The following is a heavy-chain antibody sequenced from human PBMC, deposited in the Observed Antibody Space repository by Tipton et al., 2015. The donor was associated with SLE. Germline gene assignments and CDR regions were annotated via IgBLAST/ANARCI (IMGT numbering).Heavy chain of an antibody. D-gene: IGHD4-17*01. V-gene: IGHV4-31*11. J-gene: IGHJ1*01. CDR2: IYYSGST. CDR1: GYSISSGYY. CDR3: ATTFRDYGDSYSQH. Sequence: TLSLTCAVSGYSISSGYYWGWIRQPPGKGLEWIGYIYYSGSTYYNPSLKSRVTISVDTSKNQFSLKLSSVTAADTAVYYCATTFRDYGDSYSQHWGQGTLVTVSS.